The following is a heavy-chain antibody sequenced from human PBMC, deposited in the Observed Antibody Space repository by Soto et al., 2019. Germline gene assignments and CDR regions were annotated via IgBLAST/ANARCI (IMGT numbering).Heavy chain of an antibody. V-gene: IGHV3-23*01. D-gene: IGHD1-26*01. J-gene: IGHJ5*02. CDR1: GFTFRSSG. Sequence: EVQVLESGGGLVQPGGSLRLSCVASGFTFRSSGMNWVRQAPGKGLEWVSGISGSGDSTFYADSVKGRFTISRDNSKNSLYLQINSMRADDTAVYVCFPGTRSRVPTCYSFVLWCQGTLGTVS. CDR3: FPGTRSRVPTCYSFVL. CDR2: ISGSGDST.